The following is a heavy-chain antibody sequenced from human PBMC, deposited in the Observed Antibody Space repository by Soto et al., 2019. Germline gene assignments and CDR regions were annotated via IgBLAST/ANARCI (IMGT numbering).Heavy chain of an antibody. CDR1: GFTFRGFD. V-gene: IGHV3-13*01. Sequence: GGSLRLSCEASGFTFRGFDMHWVRQPTGKGLEWVSSIGTAGDTYYAVSVKGRFTISRDNAKNSLSLQMNSLRAGDMAVYFCAKSQEIGTHFFDSWGQGTQVTVSS. CDR3: AKSQEIGTHFFDS. J-gene: IGHJ4*02. D-gene: IGHD6-13*01. CDR2: IGTAGDT.